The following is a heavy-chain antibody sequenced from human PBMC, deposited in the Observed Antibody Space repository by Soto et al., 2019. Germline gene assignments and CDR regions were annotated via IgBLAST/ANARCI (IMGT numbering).Heavy chain of an antibody. CDR3: AKDKGIVGATPQY. D-gene: IGHD1-26*01. Sequence: QVQLVESGGGVVQPGRSLRLSCAASGFTFSSYGMHWVRQAPGKGLEWVAVISYDGSNKYHVDSVKGRFTISRDNSKNTLYLQMNSLRAEDTAVYYCAKDKGIVGATPQYWGQGTRVTVSS. CDR1: GFTFSSYG. CDR2: ISYDGSNK. V-gene: IGHV3-30*18. J-gene: IGHJ4*02.